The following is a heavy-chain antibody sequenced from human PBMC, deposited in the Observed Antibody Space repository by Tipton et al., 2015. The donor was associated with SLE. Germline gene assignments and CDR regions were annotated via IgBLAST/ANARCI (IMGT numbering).Heavy chain of an antibody. V-gene: IGHV3-9*01. CDR2: ISWNSGSI. CDR3: ARGIFDY. J-gene: IGHJ4*02. CDR1: GFTFDDYA. Sequence: SLRLSCAASGFTFDDYAMHWVRQAPGKGLEWVSGISWNSGSIGYADSVKGRFTISRDNAKNSLYLQMNSLRAEDTALYYCARGIFDYWGQGTLVTVSS.